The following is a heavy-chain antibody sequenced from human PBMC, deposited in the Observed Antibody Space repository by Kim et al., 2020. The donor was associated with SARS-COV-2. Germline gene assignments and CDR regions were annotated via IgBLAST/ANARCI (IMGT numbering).Heavy chain of an antibody. CDR3: ATLAVVAAIEGSDYYGMDV. J-gene: IGHJ6*02. V-gene: IGHV3-30*03. Sequence: GRFTISRDKSKNTLYLQMNSLGAEDTAVYYCATLAVVAAIEGSDYYGMDVWGQGTTVTVSS. D-gene: IGHD2-15*01.